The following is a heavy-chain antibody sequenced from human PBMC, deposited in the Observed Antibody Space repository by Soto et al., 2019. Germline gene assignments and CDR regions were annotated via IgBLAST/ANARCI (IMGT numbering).Heavy chain of an antibody. CDR3: ARTAAAGKYYYGMDV. CDR2: IYPGDSDT. V-gene: IGHV5-51*01. Sequence: PGESLKISCKGSGYSFTSYWICWVRKMPGKGLEWMGIIYPGDSDTRYSPSFQGQVTISADKSISTAYLQWSSLKASDTAMYYCARTAAAGKYYYGMDVWGQGTTVTAP. CDR1: GYSFTSYW. J-gene: IGHJ6*02. D-gene: IGHD6-13*01.